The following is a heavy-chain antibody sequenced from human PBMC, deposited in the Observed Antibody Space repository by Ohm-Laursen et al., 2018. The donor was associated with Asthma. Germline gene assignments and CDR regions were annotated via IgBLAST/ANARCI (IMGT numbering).Heavy chain of an antibody. CDR3: ARRGSTSLDAFDI. CDR2: IIPTFGTA. Sequence: SVKVSCKASGGTFSSYAISWVRQAPGQGLEWMGGIIPTFGTANYAQKFQGRVTITADESTSTAYMELSSLRSEDTAVYYCARRGSTSLDAFDIWGQGTMVTVSS. CDR1: GGTFSSYA. J-gene: IGHJ3*02. D-gene: IGHD2-2*01. V-gene: IGHV1-69*13.